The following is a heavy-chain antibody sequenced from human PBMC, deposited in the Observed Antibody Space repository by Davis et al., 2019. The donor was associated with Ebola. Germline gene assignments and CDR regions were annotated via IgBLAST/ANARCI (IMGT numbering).Heavy chain of an antibody. Sequence: ALVKVSCKASGYSFTGYYIHWVRQAPGQGLEWMGWISPNNGDTKLAQRFQGRVTMTRDTSIGTAYMELSRLRSDDTAVFLCARASPPEYNVWSRNPHYHYFTMDVWGQGTTVTVSS. CDR2: ISPNNGDT. V-gene: IGHV1-2*02. J-gene: IGHJ6*02. CDR3: ARASPPEYNVWSRNPHYHYFTMDV. D-gene: IGHD2-8*01. CDR1: GYSFTGYY.